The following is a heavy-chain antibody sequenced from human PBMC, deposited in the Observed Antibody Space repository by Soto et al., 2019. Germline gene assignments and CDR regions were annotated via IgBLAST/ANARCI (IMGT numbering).Heavy chain of an antibody. D-gene: IGHD1-1*01. J-gene: IGHJ6*03. CDR3: ASNIGTTGTTGWGYYYYYMDV. Sequence: SETLSLTCTGSGASISSYYWSWIRQPPEKGLEWIGYIYYSGSTNYNPSLKSRVTISVDTSKNQFSLKLSSVTAADTAVYYCASNIGTTGTTGWGYYYYYMDVWGKGTTVTVSS. V-gene: IGHV4-59*08. CDR1: GASISSYY. CDR2: IYYSGST.